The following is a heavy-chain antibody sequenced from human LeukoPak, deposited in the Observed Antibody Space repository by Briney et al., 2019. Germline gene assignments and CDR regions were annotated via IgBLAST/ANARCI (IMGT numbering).Heavy chain of an antibody. V-gene: IGHV3-7*01. J-gene: IGHJ4*02. Sequence: GGSLRLSCAASGFTFSSYWMSWVRQAPGNGLEWVANIKQDGSEKYYVDSVKGRFTISRDNAKNSLYLQMNSLRAEDTAVYYCARRGGITMVRGVITPRLFDYWGQGTLVTVSS. CDR1: GFTFSSYW. CDR2: IKQDGSEK. CDR3: ARRGGITMVRGVITPRLFDY. D-gene: IGHD3-10*01.